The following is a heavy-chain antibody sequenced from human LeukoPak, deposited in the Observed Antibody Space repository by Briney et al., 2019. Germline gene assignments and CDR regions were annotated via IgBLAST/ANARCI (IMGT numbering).Heavy chain of an antibody. CDR3: ARARLDFWSGEGFDI. CDR1: GFTFSSYS. J-gene: IGHJ3*02. CDR2: ISSSSSYM. V-gene: IGHV3-21*01. D-gene: IGHD3-3*01. Sequence: NPGGSLRLSCAASGFTFSSYSMNWVRQAPGKGLEWVSSISSSSSYMYYADSVKGRFTISRDNAKNSLYLQMNSLRAEDTAVYYCARARLDFWSGEGFDIWGQGTMVTVSS.